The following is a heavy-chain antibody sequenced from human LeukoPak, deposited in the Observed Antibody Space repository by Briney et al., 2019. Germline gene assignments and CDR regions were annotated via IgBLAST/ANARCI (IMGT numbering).Heavy chain of an antibody. Sequence: GGSLRLXCAASGFTFSSYGMHWVRQAPGKGLEWVAFIRYDGSNKYYADSVKGRFTISRDNSKNTLYLQMNSLRAEDTAVYYCAKDYGDFRSGYPNYYYYYYMDVWGKGNTVTVSS. CDR2: IRYDGSNK. J-gene: IGHJ6*03. CDR1: GFTFSSYG. D-gene: IGHD3-3*01. CDR3: AKDYGDFRSGYPNYYYYYYMDV. V-gene: IGHV3-30*02.